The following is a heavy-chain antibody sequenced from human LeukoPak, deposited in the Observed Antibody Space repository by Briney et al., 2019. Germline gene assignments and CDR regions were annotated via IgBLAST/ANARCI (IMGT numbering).Heavy chain of an antibody. CDR3: ARSRAFNSGAFDL. Sequence: PSETLFLTCTVSGASVSSASYWTWIRQPPGKGVEWIAHIYNGVNTNYNPSLKSRVTISVDTSKNQFSLRLNSVTAADTAVYYCARSRAFNSGAFDLWGQGSLVTVSS. CDR2: IYNGVNT. CDR1: GASVSSASY. D-gene: IGHD1-26*01. J-gene: IGHJ5*02. V-gene: IGHV4-61*01.